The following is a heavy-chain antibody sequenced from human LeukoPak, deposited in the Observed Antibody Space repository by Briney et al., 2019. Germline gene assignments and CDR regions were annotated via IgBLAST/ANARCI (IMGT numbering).Heavy chain of an antibody. D-gene: IGHD4-17*01. CDR3: ARDHLGDSSYFDY. Sequence: SETLSLTCTVSGGSISSYYWSWIRQPPGKGLEWIGYIYYSGSTNYNPSLKSRVTISVDTSKNQFSLKLSSVTAADTAVYYCARDHLGDSSYFDYWGQGNLVTVSS. V-gene: IGHV4-59*01. J-gene: IGHJ4*02. CDR1: GGSISSYY. CDR2: IYYSGST.